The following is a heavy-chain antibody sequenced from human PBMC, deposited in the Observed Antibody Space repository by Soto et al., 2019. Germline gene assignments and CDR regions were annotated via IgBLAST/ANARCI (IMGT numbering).Heavy chain of an antibody. D-gene: IGHD5-12*01. CDR1: GFTFSSYS. Sequence: GGSLRLSCAASGFTFSSYSMNWVRQAPGKGLEWVSSISSSSSYIYYAGSVKGRFTISRDNAKNSLYLQMNSLRAEDTAVYYCARVGMATIMYYYYGMDVWGQGTTVTVSS. CDR3: ARVGMATIMYYYYGMDV. J-gene: IGHJ6*02. V-gene: IGHV3-21*01. CDR2: ISSSSSYI.